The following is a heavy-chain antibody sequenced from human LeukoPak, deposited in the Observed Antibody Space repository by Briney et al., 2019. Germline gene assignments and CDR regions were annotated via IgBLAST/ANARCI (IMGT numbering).Heavy chain of an antibody. CDR2: IYYSGST. J-gene: IGHJ4*02. V-gene: IGHV4-59*12. D-gene: IGHD5-24*01. CDR1: GGSISSYY. Sequence: SETLSLTCTVSGGSISSYYWSWIRQPPGKGLEWIGYIYYSGSTNYNPSLKSRVTISVDTSKNQFPLKLSSVTAADTAVYYCARDGYNSLTPFDYWGQGTLVTVSS. CDR3: ARDGYNSLTPFDY.